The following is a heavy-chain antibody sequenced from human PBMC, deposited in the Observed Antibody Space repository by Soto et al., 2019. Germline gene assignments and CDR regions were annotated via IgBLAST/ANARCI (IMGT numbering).Heavy chain of an antibody. V-gene: IGHV4-59*01. CDR1: GGSISSYY. CDR2: IYYSGST. Sequence: SETLSLTCTVSGGSISSYYWSWIRQPPGKGLEWIGYIYYSGSTNYNPSLKSRVTISVDTSKNQFSLKLSSVTAADTAVYYCARGNSYLYYYGMDVWGQGTTVTVSS. J-gene: IGHJ6*02. CDR3: ARGNSYLYYYGMDV. D-gene: IGHD5-18*01.